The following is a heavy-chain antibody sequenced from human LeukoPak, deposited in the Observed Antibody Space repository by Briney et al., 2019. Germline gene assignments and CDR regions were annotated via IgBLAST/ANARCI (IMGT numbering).Heavy chain of an antibody. D-gene: IGHD6-13*01. J-gene: IGHJ6*02. CDR3: ARELIAAAGTGVVDV. CDR2: IKQDGSEK. CDR1: GFTFSSYW. Sequence: GGSLRLSCEASGFTFSSYWMSWVRQAPGKGLEWVANIKQDGSEKYYVDSVKGRFTISRDNAKNSLYLQMNSLRAEDTAVYYCARELIAAAGTGVVDVWGQGTTVTVSS. V-gene: IGHV3-7*01.